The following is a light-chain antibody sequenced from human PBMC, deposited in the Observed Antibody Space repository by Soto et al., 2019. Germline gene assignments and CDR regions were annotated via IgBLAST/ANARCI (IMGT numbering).Light chain of an antibody. Sequence: DIQMTQSPSTLSASIGDRVTITCRATQSISTYLAWYQQKPGKAPNLLIYDASSLESGVPSRFSGSGSGTEFTLTISSLQPDDFATYYCQQYNSYSQPFGQGTKVEIK. CDR2: DAS. CDR1: QSISTY. CDR3: QQYNSYSQP. V-gene: IGKV1-5*01. J-gene: IGKJ1*01.